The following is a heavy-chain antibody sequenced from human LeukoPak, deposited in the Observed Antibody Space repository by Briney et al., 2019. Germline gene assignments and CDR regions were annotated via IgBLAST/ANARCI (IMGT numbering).Heavy chain of an antibody. V-gene: IGHV4-59*12. D-gene: IGHD4-17*01. J-gene: IGHJ4*02. CDR1: GGSISSYY. CDR2: IYYSGST. CDR3: ATSYYGDYVPFDY. Sequence: SETLSLTCTVSGGSISSYYWSWIRQPPGKGLEWIGYIYYSGSTNYNPSLKSRVTISVDTSKNQFSLKLSSVTAADTAVYYCATSYYGDYVPFDYWGQGTLVTVSS.